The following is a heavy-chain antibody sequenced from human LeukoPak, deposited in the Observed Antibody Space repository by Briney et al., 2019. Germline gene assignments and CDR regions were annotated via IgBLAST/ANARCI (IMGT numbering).Heavy chain of an antibody. D-gene: IGHD6-6*01. CDR2: INHSGNT. CDR3: AREASSSLSYYYYYMDV. CDR1: GGSFTIYS. V-gene: IGHV4-34*01. Sequence: SETLSLTCAVYGGSFTIYSWTWIRQSPGKGLEWIGEINHSGNTNYNPSLKSRVTISVDTSKNQFSLQVTSVTAADTAVYYCAREASSSLSYYYYYMDVWGKGATVTVSS. J-gene: IGHJ6*03.